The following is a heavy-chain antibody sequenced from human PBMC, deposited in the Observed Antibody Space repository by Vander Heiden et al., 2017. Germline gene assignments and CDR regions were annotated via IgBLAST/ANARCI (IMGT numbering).Heavy chain of an antibody. V-gene: IGHV3-9*01. J-gene: IGHJ4*02. CDR1: GFTFDDYV. CDR2: ISWNNVNI. CDR3: AKGGEVMYYFDY. D-gene: IGHD3-16*01. Sequence: EVQLVESGGGLVQPGRSLSLSCAASGFTFDDYVMYWVRQAPGKGLEWVSGISWNNVNIGYADSVKGRFTISRDNARNSLYLQMNSLRAEDTAVYYCAKGGEVMYYFDYWGQGTLVTVSS.